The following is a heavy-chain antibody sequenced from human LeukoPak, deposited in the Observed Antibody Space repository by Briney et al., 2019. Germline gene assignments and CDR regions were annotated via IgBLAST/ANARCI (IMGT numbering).Heavy chain of an antibody. CDR3: ARSLGYCTNGVCFNFDY. CDR1: GGSISSYY. CDR2: IYYSGST. Sequence: PSETLSLTCTVSGGSISSYYWSWIRQPPGKGLEWIGYIYYSGSTNYNPSLKSRVTISVDTSKNQFSLKLSSVTAADTAVYYCARSLGYCTNGVCFNFDYWGQGTLVTVSS. V-gene: IGHV4-59*01. J-gene: IGHJ4*02. D-gene: IGHD2-8*01.